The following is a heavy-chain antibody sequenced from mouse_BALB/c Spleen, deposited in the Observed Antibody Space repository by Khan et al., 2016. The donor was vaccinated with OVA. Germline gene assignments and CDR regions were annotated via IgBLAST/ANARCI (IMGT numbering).Heavy chain of an antibody. J-gene: IGHJ3*01. CDR2: INPSNGGT. Sequence: QVQLQQPGAELVKPGASVKLSCKASGYIFTSYYMYWVKQRPGQGLEWIGGINPSNGGTYFNEKFKNKATLTVDKSSSSSYMQLSSLTSEDSAVYYCTRTGYGSPVAYWGQGTLVTVSA. V-gene: IGHV1S81*02. CDR3: TRTGYGSPVAY. D-gene: IGHD1-1*02. CDR1: GYIFTSYY.